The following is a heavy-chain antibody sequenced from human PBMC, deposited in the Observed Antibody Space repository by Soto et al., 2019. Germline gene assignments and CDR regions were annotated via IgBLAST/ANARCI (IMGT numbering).Heavy chain of an antibody. Sequence: EVQLVESGGDLVKPGGSLRLSCVTSGFMFSSSWMSWVRQAPGKGLEWVCRIKNKADGGARDYAAPVKGSFSISRDDSKNTLYLQMNSLRAEDTAVYYCVEGWNDFWGQGTLVTVSS. J-gene: IGHJ4*02. CDR3: VEGWNDF. V-gene: IGHV3-15*01. D-gene: IGHD1-1*01. CDR2: IKNKADGGAR. CDR1: GFMFSSSW.